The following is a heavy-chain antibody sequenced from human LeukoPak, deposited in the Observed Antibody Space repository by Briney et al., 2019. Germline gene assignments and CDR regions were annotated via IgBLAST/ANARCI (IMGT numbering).Heavy chain of an antibody. CDR1: GFTVSSNY. D-gene: IGHD3-22*01. CDR2: IYSGGST. CDR3: ARFQTSYYDSSGYYSSAFDI. V-gene: IGHV3-66*01. J-gene: IGHJ3*02. Sequence: GGSLRLSCAASGFTVSSNYISWVRQAPGKGLEWVSVIYSGGSTYYADSVKGRFTISRDNSKNTLYLQMNSLRAEDTAVYYCARFQTSYYDSSGYYSSAFDIWGQGTMVTVSS.